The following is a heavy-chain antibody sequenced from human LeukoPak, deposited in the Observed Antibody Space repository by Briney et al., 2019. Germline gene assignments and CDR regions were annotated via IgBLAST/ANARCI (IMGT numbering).Heavy chain of an antibody. CDR1: GGTFSSYT. V-gene: IGHV1-69*05. J-gene: IGHJ4*02. CDR2: IIPIFGTA. CDR3: ARASLERGNFDY. D-gene: IGHD1-1*01. Sequence: ASVKVSCKASGGTFSSYTISWVRQAPGQGLEWMGGIIPIFGTANYAQKFQGRVTITTDESTSTAYMELSSLRSEDTAVYYCARASLERGNFDYWGQGTLVTVSS.